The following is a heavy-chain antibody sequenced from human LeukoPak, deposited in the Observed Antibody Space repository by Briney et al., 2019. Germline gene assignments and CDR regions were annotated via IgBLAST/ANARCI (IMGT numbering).Heavy chain of an antibody. V-gene: IGHV4-30-2*01. CDR2: IYHSGST. CDR1: GGSISSGGYY. CDR3: ARGSGSSWYVPFDY. Sequence: SETLSLTCTVSGGSISSGGYYWSWIRQPPGKGLEWIGYIYHSGSTYYNPSLKSRVTISVDRSKNQFSLKLSSVTAADTAVYYCARGSGSSWYVPFDYWGQGTLVTVSS. J-gene: IGHJ4*02. D-gene: IGHD6-13*01.